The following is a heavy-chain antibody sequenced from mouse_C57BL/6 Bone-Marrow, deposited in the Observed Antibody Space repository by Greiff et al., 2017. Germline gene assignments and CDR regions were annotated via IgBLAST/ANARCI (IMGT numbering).Heavy chain of an antibody. J-gene: IGHJ1*03. CDR2: IYPRSGNT. CDR3: ARSKDYYGSRYFDV. D-gene: IGHD1-1*01. CDR1: GYTFTSYG. Sequence: QVQLKESGAELARPGASVKLSCKASGYTFTSYGISWVKQRTGQGLEWIGEIYPRSGNTYYNEKFKGKATLTADKSSSTAYMELRSLTYEDSAVYFCARSKDYYGSRYFDVWGTGTTVTVSS. V-gene: IGHV1-81*01.